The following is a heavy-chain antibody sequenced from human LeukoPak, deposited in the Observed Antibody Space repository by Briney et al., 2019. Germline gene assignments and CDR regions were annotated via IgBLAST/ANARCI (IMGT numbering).Heavy chain of an antibody. CDR3: AKAPAGLRYYFDY. CDR2: ISYDGSNK. D-gene: IGHD3-22*01. V-gene: IGHV3-30*18. Sequence: GGSLRLSCAASGFTFSSYGIHWVRQAPGKGLEWVAVISYDGSNKYYADSVKGRFTISRDNSKNTLYLQMNSLRAEDTAVYYCAKAPAGLRYYFDYWGQGTLVTVSS. J-gene: IGHJ4*02. CDR1: GFTFSSYG.